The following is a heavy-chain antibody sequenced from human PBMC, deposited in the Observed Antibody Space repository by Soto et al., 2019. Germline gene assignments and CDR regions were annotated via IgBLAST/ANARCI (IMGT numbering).Heavy chain of an antibody. CDR3: AREIATTGLYYFDY. CDR2: MNSDGSSI. D-gene: IGHD6-13*01. Sequence: PGESLKISCAASGFTFSSYWMHWVRQAPGKGLVWVSRMNSDGSSITYADSVKGRFTISRDSAKNTMYLQVHSLRAEDTAVYYCAREIATTGLYYFDYWGQGTLVTVSS. V-gene: IGHV3-74*01. CDR1: GFTFSSYW. J-gene: IGHJ4*02.